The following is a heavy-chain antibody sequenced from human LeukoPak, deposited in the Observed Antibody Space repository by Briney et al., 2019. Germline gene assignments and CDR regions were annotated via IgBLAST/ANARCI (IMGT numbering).Heavy chain of an antibody. D-gene: IGHD3-22*01. J-gene: IGHJ4*02. CDR3: ATTLIGNLDY. CDR2: ISGSGDRT. V-gene: IGHV3-23*01. CDR1: GFIFSSYD. Sequence: PGGSLRLSCSASGFIFSSYDMSWVRQAPGKGLEWVSSISGSGDRTIYADSVRGRLTISRDKSKNTLYLQMSSLRAEDTAVYYCATTLIGNLDYWGQGILVTVSS.